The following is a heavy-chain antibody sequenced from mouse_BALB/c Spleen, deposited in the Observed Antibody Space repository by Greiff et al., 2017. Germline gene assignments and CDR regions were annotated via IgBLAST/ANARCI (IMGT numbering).Heavy chain of an antibody. CDR1: GYTFSSYW. V-gene: IGHV1-9*01. CDR3: AREGYYYGSSYDWYFDV. Sequence: QVHVKQSGAELMKPGASVKISCKATGYTFSSYWIEWVKQRPGHGLEWIGEILPGSGSTNYNEKFKGKATFTADTSSNTAYMQLSSLTSEDSAVYYCAREGYYYGSSYDWYFDVWGAGTTVTVSS. D-gene: IGHD1-1*01. CDR2: ILPGSGST. J-gene: IGHJ1*01.